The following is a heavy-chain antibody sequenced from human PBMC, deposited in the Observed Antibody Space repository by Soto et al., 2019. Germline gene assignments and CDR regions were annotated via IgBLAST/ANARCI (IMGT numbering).Heavy chain of an antibody. D-gene: IGHD3-3*01. CDR1: GGSISSYY. V-gene: IGHV4-59*08. CDR2: IYYSGST. Sequence: QVQLQESVPGLVKPSETLSLTCTVSGGSISSYYWSWIRQPPGKGLEWIGYIYYSGSTNYNPSLKRRVTRSVHTSKNQFSLKRSSVTAADTAVYYCARLSPDFWSGSGLDYYYYYMDVWCEGTTVTVSS. J-gene: IGHJ6*03. CDR3: ARLSPDFWSGSGLDYYYYYMDV.